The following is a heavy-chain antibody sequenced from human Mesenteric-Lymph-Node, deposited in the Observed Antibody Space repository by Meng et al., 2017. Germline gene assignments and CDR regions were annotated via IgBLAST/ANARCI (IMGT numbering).Heavy chain of an antibody. J-gene: IGHJ5*02. D-gene: IGHD3-22*01. CDR3: ARSYYYDSSGLNWFDP. CDR2: IYYRGST. V-gene: IGHV4-31*03. Sequence: QVQLQEAGPGLGKPSQTLSLTCTGSGGSISSNGYYWNWIRLHPGKGLEWIGYIYYRGSTQYNPSLKSRVTISLDTSKNQFSLQLSSVTAADTAVYYCARSYYYDSSGLNWFDPWGQGILVTVSS. CDR1: GGSISSNGYY.